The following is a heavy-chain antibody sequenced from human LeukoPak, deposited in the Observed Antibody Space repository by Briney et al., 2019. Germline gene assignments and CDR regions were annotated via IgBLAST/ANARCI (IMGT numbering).Heavy chain of an antibody. D-gene: IGHD5-24*01. Sequence: ASVKVSCKASGYTFTSYAMNWVRQAPGQGLEWMGWINTNTGNPTYAQGFTGRFVLSLDTSVSTAYLQISSLKAEDTAVYYCARDGRWLQLVRWFDPWGQGTLVTVSS. V-gene: IGHV7-4-1*02. J-gene: IGHJ5*02. CDR2: INTNTGNP. CDR1: GYTFTSYA. CDR3: ARDGRWLQLVRWFDP.